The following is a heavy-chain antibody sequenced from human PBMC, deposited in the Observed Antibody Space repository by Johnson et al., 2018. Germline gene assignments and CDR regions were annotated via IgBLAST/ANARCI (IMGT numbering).Heavy chain of an antibody. V-gene: IGHV3-13*01. Sequence: VQLVESGGGLVQPGGSLRLSCAASGFSFSSYDMHWVRQATGKGLEWVSAIGTAGDTYYPGSVKGRFTISRENAKNSLYLQMNSLRAGETGVYYCARTVGGSYYVSSGYPPHYYGMDVWGQGATVNVSS. CDR1: GFSFSSYD. J-gene: IGHJ6*02. CDR3: ARTVGGSYYVSSGYPPHYYGMDV. CDR2: IGTAGDT. D-gene: IGHD3-22*01.